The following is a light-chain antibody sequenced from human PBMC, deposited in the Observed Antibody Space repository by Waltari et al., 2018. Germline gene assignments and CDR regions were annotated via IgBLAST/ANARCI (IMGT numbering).Light chain of an antibody. Sequence: DIVMTQSPDSLSVSLGERATINCKSSLSILHSSENKNYLGWYKQKSGQSPKLLIYGASTRESGVPDRFSGSGSGTDFTLTISSLQAEDVAVYYCQQYYRTPFTFGPGTKVDIK. J-gene: IGKJ3*01. CDR3: QQYYRTPFT. V-gene: IGKV4-1*01. CDR1: LSILHSSENKNY. CDR2: GAS.